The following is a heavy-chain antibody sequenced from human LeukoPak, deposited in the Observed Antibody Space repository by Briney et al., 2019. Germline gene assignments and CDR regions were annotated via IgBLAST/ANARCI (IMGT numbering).Heavy chain of an antibody. V-gene: IGHV1-2*02. CDR2: INPNNGGT. CDR3: ARGGVRGSYYYYYYMDV. J-gene: IGHJ6*03. Sequence: ASVKVSCKASGYTFSNYSLHWVRQAPGQGLEWMGWINPNNGGTNYAQKFQGRVTMTRDTSMNAGYMELRRLRSDDRAMYYCARGGVRGSYYYYYYMDVWGKGTTVTVSS. D-gene: IGHD3-10*01. CDR1: GYTFSNYS.